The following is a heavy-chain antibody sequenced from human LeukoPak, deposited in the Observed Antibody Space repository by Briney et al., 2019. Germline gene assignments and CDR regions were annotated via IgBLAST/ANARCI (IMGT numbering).Heavy chain of an antibody. V-gene: IGHV1-8*01. J-gene: IGHJ3*02. CDR3: ARVYYDFWSGYEYDAFDI. Sequence: ASVKVSCKASGYAFSNYDINWVRQATGQGLEWMGWMNPNSGNTGYAQKFQGRVTMTRDTSTSTAYMELKSLRSDDTAVYYCARVYYDFWSGYEYDAFDIWGQGTMVTVSS. CDR1: GYAFSNYD. CDR2: MNPNSGNT. D-gene: IGHD3-3*01.